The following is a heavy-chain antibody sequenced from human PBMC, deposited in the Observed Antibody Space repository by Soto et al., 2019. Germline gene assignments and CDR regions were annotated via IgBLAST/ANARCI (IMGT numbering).Heavy chain of an antibody. CDR3: ARDLLAGFDY. Sequence: PVGTQSHWYAASEFPFGYYGRSWLRQAPGKRLEWVSYISSSGSTIYYADSVKGRFTISRDNAKNSLYLQMNSLRAEDTAVYYCARDLLAGFDYWGQGTLV. J-gene: IGHJ4*02. CDR1: EFPFGYYG. CDR2: ISSSGSTI. V-gene: IGHV3-11*01. D-gene: IGHD2-15*01.